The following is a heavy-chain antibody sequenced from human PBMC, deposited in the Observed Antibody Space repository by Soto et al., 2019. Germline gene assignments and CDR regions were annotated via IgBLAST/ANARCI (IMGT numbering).Heavy chain of an antibody. D-gene: IGHD2-21*01. CDR2: ISRSGTTI. Sequence: EVPLVESGGGLVQPGGSLSLSCVASEFTFSSYEMNWVRQAPGKGLEWVSYISRSGTTIYYTDSVKGRFNISRDNAKKSLYLQMNSLRAADTAVYYCVRFGGAADCPCYYWGQGNIVTVSS. CDR1: EFTFSSYE. V-gene: IGHV3-48*03. CDR3: VRFGGAADCPCYY. J-gene: IGHJ4*02.